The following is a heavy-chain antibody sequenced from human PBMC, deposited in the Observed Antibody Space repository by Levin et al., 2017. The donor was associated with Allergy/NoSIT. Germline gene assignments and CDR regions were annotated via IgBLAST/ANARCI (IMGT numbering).Heavy chain of an antibody. Sequence: ASVKVSCKASGYTFTSYGISWVRQAPGQGLEWMGWISAYNGNTNYAQKLQGRVTMTTDTSTSTAYMELRSLRSDDTAVYYCARDTSHYDILTGDVSYWGQGTLVTVSS. V-gene: IGHV1-18*01. D-gene: IGHD3-9*01. CDR1: GYTFTSYG. J-gene: IGHJ4*02. CDR2: ISAYNGNT. CDR3: ARDTSHYDILTGDVSY.